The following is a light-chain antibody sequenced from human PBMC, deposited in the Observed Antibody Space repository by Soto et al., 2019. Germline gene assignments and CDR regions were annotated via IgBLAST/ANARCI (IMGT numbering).Light chain of an antibody. V-gene: IGLV2-23*01. CDR2: EAS. CDR3: CSYAGSDTMI. Sequence: QSALTQPASVSGSPGQSITISCTGTSSNVGSYNLVSWYQQHPGEAPKLMIYEASKRPSGVSNRFSGSKSGNTASLTISGLQAEDEADYNCCSYAGSDTMIFGGGTKVTVL. CDR1: SSNVGSYNL. J-gene: IGLJ2*01.